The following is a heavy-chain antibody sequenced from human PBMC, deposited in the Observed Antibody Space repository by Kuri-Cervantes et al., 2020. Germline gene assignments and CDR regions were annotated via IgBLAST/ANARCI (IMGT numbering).Heavy chain of an antibody. J-gene: IGHJ6*02. CDR2: ISYDGSNK. CDR1: RFTFSSYA. Sequence: GGSLRLSCAASRFTFSSYAMHWVRQAPGKGLEWVAVISYDGSNKYYADSVKGRFTISRDNSKNTLYLQMNSLSDEDTAVYYCARLPYYYYGMDVWDQGTTVTVSS. CDR3: ARLPYYYYGMDV. V-gene: IGHV3-30-3*01.